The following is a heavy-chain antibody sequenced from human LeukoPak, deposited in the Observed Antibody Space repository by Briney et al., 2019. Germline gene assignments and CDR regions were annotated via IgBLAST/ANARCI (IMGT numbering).Heavy chain of an antibody. J-gene: IGHJ4*02. CDR3: ARRKYGSSGYYFDY. CDR1: GNSISSGDNY. CDR2: IYTSGST. Sequence: PSETLSLTCTVSGNSISSGDNYRSWIRQPAGKGLEWIGRIYTSGSTNYNPSLKSRVTISVDTSKNQFSLKLSSVTAADTAVYYCARRKYGSSGYYFDYWGQGTLVTVSS. D-gene: IGHD3-22*01. V-gene: IGHV4-61*02.